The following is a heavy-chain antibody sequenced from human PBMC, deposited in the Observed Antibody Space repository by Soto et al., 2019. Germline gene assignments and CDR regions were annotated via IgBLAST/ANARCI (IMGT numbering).Heavy chain of an antibody. D-gene: IGHD1-26*01. CDR2: IAYDGTIK. CDR1: GFTFSANA. Sequence: QEQLVESGGDVVQPGRSLTLSCAASGFTFSANAMHWVRQAPGKGLEWVAVIAYDGTIKIYRDSVKALITTSRDDSKRTLYLQMNSLRPKDTAVYYCARDKIKGAPDYLDSWGQGTLVTVSS. V-gene: IGHV3-30-3*01. J-gene: IGHJ4*02. CDR3: ARDKIKGAPDYLDS.